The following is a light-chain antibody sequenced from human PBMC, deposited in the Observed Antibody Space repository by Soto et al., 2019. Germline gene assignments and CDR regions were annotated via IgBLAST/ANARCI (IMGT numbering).Light chain of an antibody. CDR3: SSYAGSNSYV. J-gene: IGLJ1*01. V-gene: IGLV2-8*01. CDR1: SSDVGGYNY. Sequence: QSVLTQPPSASGSPGQSVTISCTGTSSDVGGYNYVSWYQQHPGKAPKLMIYEVSKRPSGVPDRFSGSKSGNMASLTVSGLQAEDEADYYCSSYAGSNSYVFGTGTKLTVL. CDR2: EVS.